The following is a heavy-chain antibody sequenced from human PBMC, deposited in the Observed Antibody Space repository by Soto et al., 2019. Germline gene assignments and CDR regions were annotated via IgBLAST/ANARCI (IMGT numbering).Heavy chain of an antibody. CDR1: GFTFSSYS. J-gene: IGHJ4*02. D-gene: IGHD6-19*01. Sequence: PGGSLRLSCAASGFTFSSYSMNWVRQAPGKGLEWVSSISSSSSYIYYADSVKGRFTISRDNAKNSLHLRMSSLRAEDTAIYYCARGGSSGWFFLDYWGQGALVT. V-gene: IGHV3-21*01. CDR3: ARGGSSGWFFLDY. CDR2: ISSSSSYI.